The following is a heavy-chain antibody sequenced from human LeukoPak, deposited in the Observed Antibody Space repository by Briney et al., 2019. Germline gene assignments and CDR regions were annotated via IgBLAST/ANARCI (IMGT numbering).Heavy chain of an antibody. CDR2: INDDGSTT. CDR3: ARVRYCGGDCYGDYFDY. CDR1: GFTFSRSW. J-gene: IGHJ4*02. Sequence: PGGSLRLSCAASGFTFSRSWMHWVRQAPGKGLMWVSRINDDGSTTSYADSVKGRFTISRDNAKNSLYLQMNSLRAEDTAVYYCARVRYCGGDCYGDYFDYWGQGTLVTVSS. D-gene: IGHD2-21*02. V-gene: IGHV3-74*01.